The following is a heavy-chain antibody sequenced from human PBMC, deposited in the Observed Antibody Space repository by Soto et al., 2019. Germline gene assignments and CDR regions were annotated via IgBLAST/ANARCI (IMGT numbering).Heavy chain of an antibody. V-gene: IGHV3-33*01. CDR3: ARGLHSLFDY. J-gene: IGHJ4*02. Sequence: SGGSLRLSCAASGFTFSNYGMHWVRQAPGKGLEWVAVIWYDGNNKYYADSVKGRFTISRDNSNNTLYVQVTSLRAEDTAVYYCARGLHSLFDYWGQGTLVTVSS. CDR1: GFTFSNYG. CDR2: IWYDGNNK. D-gene: IGHD2-21*01.